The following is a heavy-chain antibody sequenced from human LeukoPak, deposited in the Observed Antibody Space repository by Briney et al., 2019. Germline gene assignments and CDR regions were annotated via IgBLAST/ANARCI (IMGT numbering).Heavy chain of an antibody. CDR3: AKNPVAGPTGFDY. CDR2: ISGSGGST. V-gene: IGHV3-23*01. CDR1: GFTFSSYV. D-gene: IGHD6-19*01. J-gene: IGHJ4*02. Sequence: GGSLRLSCAASGFTFSSYVMTWVRQAPGKGLEWVSAISGSGGSTYYADSVKGRFTISRDNSKNTLYLQMNSLRVEDTVVYYCAKNPVAGPTGFDYWGQGTLVTVSS.